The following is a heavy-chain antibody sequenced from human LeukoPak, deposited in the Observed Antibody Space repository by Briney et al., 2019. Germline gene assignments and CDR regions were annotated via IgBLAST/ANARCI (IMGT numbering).Heavy chain of an antibody. CDR2: IYYSGSS. J-gene: IGHJ4*02. D-gene: IGHD3-3*01. V-gene: IGHV4-59*01. CDR3: ASSYYTSGYFEY. Sequence: SETLSPTCTVSGGSISSYYWHWIRQPPGKGLEWIGYIYYSGSSNYNPSLKSRITILVDTFNNQFSLNLSSVTAADTAVYYCASSYYTSGYFEYWGQGTPVTVSS. CDR1: GGSISSYY.